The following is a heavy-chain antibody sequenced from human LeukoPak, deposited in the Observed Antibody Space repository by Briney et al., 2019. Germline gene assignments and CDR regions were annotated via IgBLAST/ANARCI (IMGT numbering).Heavy chain of an antibody. CDR3: AGAVAGGGYYFDY. CDR2: INHSGST. Sequence: PSETLSLTCAVYGGSFSGYYWSWIRQPPGKGLEWIGEINHSGSTNYNPSLKSRVTISVDTSKNQFSPKLSSVTAADTAVYYCAGAVAGGGYYFDYWGQGTLVTVSS. D-gene: IGHD6-19*01. J-gene: IGHJ4*02. CDR1: GGSFSGYY. V-gene: IGHV4-34*01.